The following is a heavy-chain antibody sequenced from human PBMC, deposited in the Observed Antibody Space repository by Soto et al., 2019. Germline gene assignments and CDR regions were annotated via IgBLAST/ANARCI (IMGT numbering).Heavy chain of an antibody. D-gene: IGHD3-22*01. V-gene: IGHV1-69*01. J-gene: IGHJ5*02. CDR3: AREADYYDSSGYTNWFDP. Sequence: QVQLVQSGAEVKKPGSSVKVSCKASGGTFSSYAISWVRQAPGQGLEWMGGIIPIFGTANYAQKFQGRVKITADESTSTAYMELSSLRSEDTAVYYCAREADYYDSSGYTNWFDPWGQGTLVTVSS. CDR1: GGTFSSYA. CDR2: IIPIFGTA.